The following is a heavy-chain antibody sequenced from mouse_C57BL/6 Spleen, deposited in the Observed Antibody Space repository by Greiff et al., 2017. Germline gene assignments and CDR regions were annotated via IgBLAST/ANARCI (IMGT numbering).Heavy chain of an antibody. CDR3: ARDYGSSLRFAY. CDR1: GYAFSSSW. D-gene: IGHD1-1*01. Sequence: VQLQQSGPELVKPGASVKISCKASGYAFSSSWMNWVKQRPGKGLEWIGRIYPGDGDTNYNGKFKGKATLTADKSSSTAYMQLSSLTSEDSAVYFWARDYGSSLRFAYWGQGTLVTVSA. J-gene: IGHJ3*01. CDR2: IYPGDGDT. V-gene: IGHV1-82*01.